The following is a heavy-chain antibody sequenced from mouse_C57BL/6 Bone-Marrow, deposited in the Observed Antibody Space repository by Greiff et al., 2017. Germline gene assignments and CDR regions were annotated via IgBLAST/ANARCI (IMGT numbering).Heavy chain of an antibody. D-gene: IGHD2-4*01. J-gene: IGHJ3*01. CDR3: ARHEAYYDYGAFSWFAY. CDR1: GFTFSDYY. CDR2: ISNGCGST. Sequence: EVKLVESGGGLVQPGGSLKLSCAASGFTFSDYYMYWVRQTPEKRLEWVAYISNGCGSTYYPDTVKGRFTISRDNAKNTLYLQRSRLKSEDTAMYYCARHEAYYDYGAFSWFAYWGQGTLVTVSA. V-gene: IGHV5-12*01.